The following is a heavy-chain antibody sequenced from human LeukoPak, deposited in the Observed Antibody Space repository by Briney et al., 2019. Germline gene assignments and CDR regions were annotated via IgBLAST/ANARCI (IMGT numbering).Heavy chain of an antibody. V-gene: IGHV4-34*01. J-gene: IGHJ4*02. CDR3: ARGRNILTGYFHGPTGFVRFDY. Sequence: KPSETLSLTCAVYGGSFSGYYWSWIRQPPGKGLEWIGEINHSGSTNYNPSLKSRVTISVDTSKNQFSLKLSSVTAADTAVYYCARGRNILTGYFHGPTGFVRFDYWGQGTLVTVSS. CDR1: GGSFSGYY. CDR2: INHSGST. D-gene: IGHD3-9*01.